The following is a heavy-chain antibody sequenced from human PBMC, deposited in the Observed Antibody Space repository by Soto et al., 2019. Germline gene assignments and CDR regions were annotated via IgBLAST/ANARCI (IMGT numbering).Heavy chain of an antibody. J-gene: IGHJ6*02. CDR3: SRFIMVGGWFDPNYYHGMDV. CDR1: GYTFSNYG. CDR2: ISGYNGNT. D-gene: IGHD6-19*01. V-gene: IGHV1-18*01. Sequence: QVQLVQSGAEVKKPGASVTVSCKTSGYTFSNYGINWVRQAPGQGLAWMGWISGYNGNTNYAPTVQGRVTMTTDTATGTVYMELRSLKSDASAIYYCSRFIMVGGWFDPNYYHGMDVWGQGTTVTVSS.